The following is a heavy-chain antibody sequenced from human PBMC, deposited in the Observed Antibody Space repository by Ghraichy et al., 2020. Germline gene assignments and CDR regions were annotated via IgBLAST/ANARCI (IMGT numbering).Heavy chain of an antibody. D-gene: IGHD6-13*01. CDR2: INHSGST. CDR3: ARKGRRSSSWYSRLGWFDP. J-gene: IGHJ5*02. Sequence: SETLSLTCAVYGGSFSGYYWSWIRQPPGKGLEWIGEINHSGSTNYNPSLKSRVTISVDTSKNQFSLKLSSVTAADTAVYYCARKGRRSSSWYSRLGWFDPWGQGTLVTVSS. V-gene: IGHV4-34*01. CDR1: GGSFSGYY.